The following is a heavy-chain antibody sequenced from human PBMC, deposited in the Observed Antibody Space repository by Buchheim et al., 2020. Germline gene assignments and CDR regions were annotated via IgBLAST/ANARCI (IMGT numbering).Heavy chain of an antibody. CDR1: GFTFSSYS. Sequence: EVQLVESGGGLVKPGGSLRLSCAASGFTFSSYSMNWVRQAPGKGLEWVSSISSSSSYIYYADSVKGRFTISRDNAKNSLYLQMNSLRAEDTAVYYCARDRIVVNGDYYYYGMDVWGQGTT. D-gene: IGHD3-22*01. CDR3: ARDRIVVNGDYYYYGMDV. CDR2: ISSSSSYI. V-gene: IGHV3-21*01. J-gene: IGHJ6*02.